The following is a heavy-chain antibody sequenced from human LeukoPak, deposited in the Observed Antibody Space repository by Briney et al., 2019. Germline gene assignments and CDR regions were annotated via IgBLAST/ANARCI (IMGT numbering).Heavy chain of an antibody. CDR2: INPSGGST. CDR3: ARDSDLGVPAATRAYYMDV. V-gene: IGHV1-46*01. D-gene: IGHD2-2*01. Sequence: ASVKVSCKASGYTFTSYYMHWVRQAPGQGLEWMGIINPSGGSTSYAQKFQGRVTMTRDTSTSTVYMELSSLRSEDTAVYYCARDSDLGVPAATRAYYMDVWGKGTTVTISS. J-gene: IGHJ6*03. CDR1: GYTFTSYY.